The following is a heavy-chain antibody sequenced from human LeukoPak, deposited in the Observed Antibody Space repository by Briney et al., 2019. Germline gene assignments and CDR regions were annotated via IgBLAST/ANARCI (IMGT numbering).Heavy chain of an antibody. D-gene: IGHD2-15*01. CDR1: GFTFSSYS. CDR2: ISSSSIYI. J-gene: IGHJ3*02. V-gene: IGHV3-21*01. CDR3: ASRVGAAAPFDI. Sequence: KSGGSLRLSCAASGFTFSSYSMNWVRQAPGKGLEWVSSISSSSIYIYYADSVKGRFTISRDNAKNSLYLQMNSLRAEDTAVYYCASRVGAAAPFDIWGQGTMVTVSS.